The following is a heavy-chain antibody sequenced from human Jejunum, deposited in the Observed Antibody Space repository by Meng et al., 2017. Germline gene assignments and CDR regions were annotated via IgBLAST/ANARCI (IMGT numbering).Heavy chain of an antibody. J-gene: IGHJ4*02. CDR3: ARYEHSVEF. CDR2: IKTDGSER. Sequence: GESLKISCAASGFTFNNYWMSWVRQVPGKGLEWVANIKTDGSERYYVDSVKGRFIISRDNVKSSLSLQMNSLRAEDTAVYYCARYEHSVEFWGQGTRVTGAS. V-gene: IGHV3-7*01. CDR1: GFTFNNYW. D-gene: IGHD2-15*01.